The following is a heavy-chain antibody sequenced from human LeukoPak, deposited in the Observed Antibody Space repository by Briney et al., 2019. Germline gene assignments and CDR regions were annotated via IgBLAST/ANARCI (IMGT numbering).Heavy chain of an antibody. J-gene: IGHJ3*02. V-gene: IGHV3-23*01. Sequence: RTGGSLRLSCAASGFTFSSYAMSWVRQAPGKGLEWVSAISGSGGSTYYADSVKGRFTISRDNAKNSLYLQMRSLRAEDTALYYCARELRGVVTIGGGGAFDIWGQGTVVTVSA. CDR1: GFTFSSYA. CDR2: ISGSGGST. D-gene: IGHD2-15*01. CDR3: ARELRGVVTIGGGGAFDI.